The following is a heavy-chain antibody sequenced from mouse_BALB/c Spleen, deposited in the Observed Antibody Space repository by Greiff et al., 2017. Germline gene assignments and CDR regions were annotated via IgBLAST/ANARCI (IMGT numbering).Heavy chain of an antibody. D-gene: IGHD3-3*01. Sequence: EVHLVESGGGLVQPGGSRKLSCAASGFTFSSFGMHWVRQAPEKGLEWVAYISSGSSTIYYADTVKGRFTISRDNPKNTLFLQMTSLRSEDTAMYYCARWGSRKRMDYWGQGTTVTVSS. CDR1: GFTFSSFG. CDR3: ARWGSRKRMDY. J-gene: IGHJ4*01. V-gene: IGHV5-17*02. CDR2: ISSGSSTI.